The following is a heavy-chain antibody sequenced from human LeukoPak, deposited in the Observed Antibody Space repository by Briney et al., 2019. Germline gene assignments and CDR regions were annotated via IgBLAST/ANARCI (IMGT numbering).Heavy chain of an antibody. J-gene: IGHJ5*02. CDR2: IYYSGST. CDR3: ARGPERTFNWFDP. Sequence: KPSETLSLTCTVSGGSISSYYWSWIRQPPGKRLEWIGYIYYSGSTNYNPSLKSRVTISVDTFKNQFSLKLSSVTAADTAVYYCARGPERTFNWFDPWGQGTLVTVSS. V-gene: IGHV4-59*01. CDR1: GGSISSYY.